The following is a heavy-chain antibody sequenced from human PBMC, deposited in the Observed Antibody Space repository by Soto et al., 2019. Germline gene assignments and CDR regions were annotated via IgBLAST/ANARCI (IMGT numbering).Heavy chain of an antibody. CDR2: MNPNSGNT. Sequence: ASVNVSCKASVYTFARYDINWVRRATGQGLELMGWMNPNSGNTGYAQKFQGRVTMTRNTSISTAYMELSSLRSEDTAVYYCARGVRYFDWLTHYYYYYGMDVWGQGTTVTVSS. CDR3: ARGVRYFDWLTHYYYYYGMDV. CDR1: VYTFARYD. J-gene: IGHJ6*01. D-gene: IGHD3-9*01. V-gene: IGHV1-8*01.